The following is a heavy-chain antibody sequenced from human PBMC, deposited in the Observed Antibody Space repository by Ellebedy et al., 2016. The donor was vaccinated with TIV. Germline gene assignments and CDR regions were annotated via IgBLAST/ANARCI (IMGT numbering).Heavy chain of an antibody. CDR2: IFGGGTT. D-gene: IGHD3-10*01. J-gene: IGHJ6*02. CDR1: GFTVTNTY. V-gene: IGHV3-53*01. Sequence: GESLKISCSASGFTVTNTYMSWVRQTPGKGLEWVSVIFGGGTTYYADSVRGRFTISRDNSKNTLDLQMKDLRVEDTAVYYCARVTGPGSDYYGMDVWGQGTTVTVSS. CDR3: ARVTGPGSDYYGMDV.